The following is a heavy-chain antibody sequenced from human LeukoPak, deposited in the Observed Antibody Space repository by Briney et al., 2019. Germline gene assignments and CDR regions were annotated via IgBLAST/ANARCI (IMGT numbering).Heavy chain of an antibody. J-gene: IGHJ6*03. CDR3: ARTSSTSCCPYYYYYYMDV. CDR2: IKQDGSEK. V-gene: IGHV3-7*01. CDR1: GFTFSGYW. D-gene: IGHD2-2*01. Sequence: GGSLRLSCAASGFTFSGYWMSWVRQAPGKGLEWVANIKQDGSEKYYVDSVKGRFTISRDNAKNSLYLQMNSLRAEDTAVYYCARTSSTSCCPYYYYYYMDVWGKGTTVTVSS.